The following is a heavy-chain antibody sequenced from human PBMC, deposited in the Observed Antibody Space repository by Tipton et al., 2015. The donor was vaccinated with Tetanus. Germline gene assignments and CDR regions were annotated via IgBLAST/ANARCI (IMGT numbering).Heavy chain of an antibody. D-gene: IGHD1-14*01. V-gene: IGHV1-69*01. CDR1: GVTFIEYS. J-gene: IGHJ4*02. CDR3: AKESASRIFYFDS. Sequence: QLVQSGAELKKPGSSVKVSCKASGVTFIEYSVAWVRQAPGQGLEWMGGITPVFGTPTYAQKFQHRVTITADESTKTAYMELSNLRAEDTAFYYCAKESASRIFYFDSWGQGTLVTVST. CDR2: ITPVFGTP.